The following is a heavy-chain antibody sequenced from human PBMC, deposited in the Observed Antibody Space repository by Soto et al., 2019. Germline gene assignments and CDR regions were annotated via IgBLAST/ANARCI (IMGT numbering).Heavy chain of an antibody. Sequence: QVQLQESGPGLVKPSQTLSLTCTVSGGSISSGGYYWSWIRQHPGKGLEWIGYIFYSGSTYYNPSLHRRVTISVDTSKNQFSLKLSSVTAADTAVYYCARDSGSRKNYYHDGMDVWGQGTTVNGSS. V-gene: IGHV4-31*03. CDR1: GGSISSGGYY. D-gene: IGHD3-10*01. CDR3: ARDSGSRKNYYHDGMDV. CDR2: IFYSGST. J-gene: IGHJ6*02.